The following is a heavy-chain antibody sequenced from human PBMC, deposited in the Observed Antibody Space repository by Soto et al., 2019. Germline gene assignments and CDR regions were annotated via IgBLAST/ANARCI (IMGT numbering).Heavy chain of an antibody. Sequence: QVHLVQSGAEVKKPGASVKISGKASGYTFSSYAVHWVRQAPGQRPEWMGWIIAGSGDTRYSQAFQGRVIMTRDTSASTVYMDLSWLRSEDTAVYYCARELRTAGYSGELEYWGQGTLVTVSS. J-gene: IGHJ4*02. CDR1: GYTFSSYA. V-gene: IGHV1-3*01. CDR3: ARELRTAGYSGELEY. D-gene: IGHD6-25*01. CDR2: IIAGSGDT.